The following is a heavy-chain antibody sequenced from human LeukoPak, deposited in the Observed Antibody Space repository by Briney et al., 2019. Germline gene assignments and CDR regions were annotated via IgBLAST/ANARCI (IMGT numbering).Heavy chain of an antibody. CDR1: GGSIKSYY. J-gene: IGHJ4*02. CDR2: IYYTGST. Sequence: SETLSLTCTVSGGSIKSYYWSWIRQPRENGLECIGNIYYTGSTYYKPSLESRVTISVDMAKNQISLKLSSVTAADTAVYYCARYEEFSTGYLASSPRRYFDHWGQGTLVTVSS. D-gene: IGHD3/OR15-3a*01. CDR3: ARYEEFSTGYLASSPRRYFDH. V-gene: IGHV4-59*01.